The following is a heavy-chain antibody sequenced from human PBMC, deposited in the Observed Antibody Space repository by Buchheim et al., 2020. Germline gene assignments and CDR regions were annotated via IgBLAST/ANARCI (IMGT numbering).Heavy chain of an antibody. D-gene: IGHD2-2*02. CDR3: ATGYCSSTSCYTKYQYMDV. J-gene: IGHJ6*03. CDR1: GFTFSSYG. V-gene: IGHV3-30*03. CDR2: ISYDVSKK. Sequence: QVQLVESGGGVVQPGRSLRLSCAASGFTFSSYGMHWVRQAPGKGLEWVAVISYDVSKKYYADSVKGRFTISRDNSKNTLYLQMNSLRAEDTAVYYCATGYCSSTSCYTKYQYMDVWGKGTT.